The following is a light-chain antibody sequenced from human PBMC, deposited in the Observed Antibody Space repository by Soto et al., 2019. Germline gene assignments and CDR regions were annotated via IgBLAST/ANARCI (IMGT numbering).Light chain of an antibody. J-gene: IGKJ1*01. V-gene: IGKV1-27*01. CDR3: QNYNSAPRT. CDR1: QGINSF. CDR2: AAS. Sequence: DIQMTQSPSSLSASVGDRVTITCRASQGINSFLAWYQQKPGKVPKLLIYAASSLQSGVPSRFRCSRSGTDFTLTISSLQPEDVATYYCQNYNSAPRTFGQGTKVEIK.